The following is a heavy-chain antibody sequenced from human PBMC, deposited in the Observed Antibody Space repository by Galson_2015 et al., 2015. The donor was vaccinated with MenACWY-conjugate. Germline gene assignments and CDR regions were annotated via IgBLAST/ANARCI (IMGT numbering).Heavy chain of an antibody. V-gene: IGHV3-66*01. Sequence: SLRLSCAASGFTVSSNYMSWVRQAPGKGLEWVSVIYSGGSTYYADSVKGRFTISRDNSKNTLYLQMNSLRAEDTAVYYCARDYYDSSHPYKYFDYWGQGTLVTVSS. CDR2: IYSGGST. CDR1: GFTVSSNY. CDR3: ARDYYDSSHPYKYFDY. J-gene: IGHJ4*02. D-gene: IGHD3-22*01.